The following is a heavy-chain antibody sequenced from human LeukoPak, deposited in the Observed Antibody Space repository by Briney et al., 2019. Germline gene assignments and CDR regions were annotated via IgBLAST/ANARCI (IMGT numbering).Heavy chain of an antibody. V-gene: IGHV3-30-3*01. CDR3: ARGIQLWSDLDY. CDR2: ISYDGSNK. J-gene: IGHJ4*02. CDR1: GFTFSSYA. Sequence: GRSLRLSCAASGFTFSSYAMHWVRRAPGKGLEWVAVISYDGSNKYYADSVKGRFTISRDNSKNTLYLQMNSLRAEDTAVYYCARGIQLWSDLDYWGQGTLVTVSS. D-gene: IGHD5-18*01.